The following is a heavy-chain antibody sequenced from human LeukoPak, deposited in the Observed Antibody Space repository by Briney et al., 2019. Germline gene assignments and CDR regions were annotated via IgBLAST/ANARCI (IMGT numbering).Heavy chain of an antibody. Sequence: SVKVSCKASGGTFSSYAISWVRQAPGQGLEWMGGIIPIFGTANYAQKFQGRVTITTDESTSTAYMELSSLRAEDTAVYYCARSALVGYYDSSGYGFDYWGQGTMVTVSS. CDR1: GGTFSSYA. CDR2: IIPIFGTA. CDR3: ARSALVGYYDSSGYGFDY. D-gene: IGHD3-22*01. J-gene: IGHJ4*02. V-gene: IGHV1-69*05.